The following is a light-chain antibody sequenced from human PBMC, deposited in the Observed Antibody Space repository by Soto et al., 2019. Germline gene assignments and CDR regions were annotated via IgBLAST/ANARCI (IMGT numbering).Light chain of an antibody. J-gene: IGKJ3*01. Sequence: DIPLTQSPSFLSASVGDRVNITCRASQGIRSYLAWYQQRPGKAPELLIYGASTLRPGGASRFSGSGSGTECTLTISSLQPEDFAPDFCPQLNTFPHFFTFGPGTKVDIK. CDR2: GAS. CDR3: PQLNTFPHFFT. V-gene: IGKV1-9*01. CDR1: QGIRSY.